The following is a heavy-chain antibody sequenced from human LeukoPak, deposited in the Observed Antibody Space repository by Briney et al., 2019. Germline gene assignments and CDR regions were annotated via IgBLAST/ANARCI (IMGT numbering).Heavy chain of an antibody. CDR3: ARGGRLRYIVTTTPFHY. CDR1: GFTFDDYA. Sequence: PGGSLRLSCTASGFTFDDYAMCWGRHDPRKRLVWMGEIIHSGGVTSNPSLMGRVNISIDKTKNQSSLKLSSVAAADTAVYYCARGGRLRYIVTTTPFHYWGQGTLVTVSS. V-gene: IGHV4-34*01. J-gene: IGHJ4*02. D-gene: IGHD5-12*01. CDR2: IIHSGGV.